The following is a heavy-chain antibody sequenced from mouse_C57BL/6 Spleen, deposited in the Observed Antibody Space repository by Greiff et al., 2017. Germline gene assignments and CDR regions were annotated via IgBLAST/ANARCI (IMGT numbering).Heavy chain of an antibody. D-gene: IGHD2-3*01. Sequence: EVQLQESGPELVKPGASVKISCKASGYSFTGYFMNWVMQSHGKSLEWIGRINPYNGDTFYNQKFKGKATLTVDKSSSTAHMELRSLTSEDSAVYYCARSDGYYGYYFGYWGQGTTLPVSS. J-gene: IGHJ2*01. V-gene: IGHV1-20*01. CDR2: INPYNGDT. CDR1: GYSFTGYF. CDR3: ARSDGYYGYYFGY.